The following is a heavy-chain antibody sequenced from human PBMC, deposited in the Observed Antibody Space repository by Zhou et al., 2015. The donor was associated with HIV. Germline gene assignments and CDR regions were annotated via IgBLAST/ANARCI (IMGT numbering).Heavy chain of an antibody. Sequence: QVQLVQSGAEVKKPGSSVKVSCKASGGTFSSYTISWVRQAPGQGLEWMGRIIPILGIANYAQKFQGRVTITADKSTSTAYMELSSLRSEDTAVYYCARSYTAMVVNWFDPWGRGNPSVTVSS. CDR3: ARSYTAMVVNWFDP. J-gene: IGHJ5*02. CDR1: GGTFSSYT. CDR2: IIPILGIA. V-gene: IGHV1-69*02. D-gene: IGHD5-18*01.